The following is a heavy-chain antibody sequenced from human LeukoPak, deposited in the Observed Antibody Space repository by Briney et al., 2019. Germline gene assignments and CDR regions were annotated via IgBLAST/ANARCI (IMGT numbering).Heavy chain of an antibody. CDR1: GYTFTSNY. CDR2: ISAYNGNT. D-gene: IGHD1-26*01. CDR3: ARVELSPFDY. V-gene: IGHV1-18*04. Sequence: ASVKVSCKAFGYTFTSNYMHWVRQAPGQGLEWMGWISAYNGNTNYAQKLQGRVTMTTDTSTSTAYMELRSLRSDDTAVYYCARVELSPFDYWGQGTLVTVSS. J-gene: IGHJ4*02.